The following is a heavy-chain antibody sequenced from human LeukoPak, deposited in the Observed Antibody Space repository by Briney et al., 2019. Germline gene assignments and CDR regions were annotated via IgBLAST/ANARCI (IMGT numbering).Heavy chain of an antibody. V-gene: IGHV4-39*07. CDR2: IYYSGSA. CDR1: GGSISSASYY. Sequence: SETLSLTCTVSGGSISSASYYWGWIRQPPGRGLEWIGTIYYSGSAYYNPSLKSRLTMSVDTSKNQFSLKLSSVTAADTAVYYCARTDTYYDILTGWNPDRYFDLWGRGTLVTVSS. J-gene: IGHJ2*01. D-gene: IGHD3-9*01. CDR3: ARTDTYYDILTGWNPDRYFDL.